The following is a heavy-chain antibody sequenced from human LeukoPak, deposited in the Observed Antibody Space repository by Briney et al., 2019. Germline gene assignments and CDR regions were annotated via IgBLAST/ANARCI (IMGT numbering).Heavy chain of an antibody. J-gene: IGHJ5*02. CDR2: IYPGDSDT. D-gene: IGHD3-10*01. CDR1: GYSFANSW. V-gene: IGHV5-51*01. CDR3: ARLSVVRDPSWFDP. Sequence: GESLKISCQGSGYSFANSWIAWVRQMPGKGLEWMGIIYPGDSDTRYSPSFQGQVTISADKSISTAYLQWSSLKASDTAMYYCARLSVVRDPSWFDPWGQGTLVTVSS.